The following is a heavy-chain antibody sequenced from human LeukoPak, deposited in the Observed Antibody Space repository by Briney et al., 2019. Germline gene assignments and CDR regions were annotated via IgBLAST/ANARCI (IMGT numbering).Heavy chain of an antibody. V-gene: IGHV4-4*02. D-gene: IGHD2-2*03. CDR2: IYHSGST. Sequence: SETLSLTCAVSGGSTSSSNWWSWVRQPPGKGLEWIGEIYHSGSTYYNPSLKSRVTISVDTSKNQFSLKLSSVTAADTAVYYCARGGLGIVDIVVVPAAMFDYWGRGTLVTVSS. CDR1: GGSTSSSNW. J-gene: IGHJ4*02. CDR3: ARGGLGIVDIVVVPAAMFDY.